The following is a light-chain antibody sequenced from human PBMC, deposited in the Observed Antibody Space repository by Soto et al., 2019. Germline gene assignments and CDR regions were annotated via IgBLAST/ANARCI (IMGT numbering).Light chain of an antibody. CDR1: QSVSSY. J-gene: IGKJ2*01. CDR2: DAS. Sequence: EIVLTQSPATLSLSPGERATLSCRASQSVSSYLAWYQQKPGQAPRLLIYDASNRATGIPARFSGSGSGTDFTLTIRRLETDDFAVYYCQPRSNWAPYTFGQGTKREIK. V-gene: IGKV3-11*01. CDR3: QPRSNWAPYT.